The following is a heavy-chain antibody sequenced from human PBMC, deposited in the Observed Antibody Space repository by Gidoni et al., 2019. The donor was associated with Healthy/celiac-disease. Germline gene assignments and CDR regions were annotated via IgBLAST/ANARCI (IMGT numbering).Heavy chain of an antibody. V-gene: IGHV4-34*01. CDR3: ARGRSPAYCSSTSCDKYGVGNWFDP. Sequence: QVQLQQWGAGLLKPSETLSLTCAVYGRSFSGYSWRWNRQPPGKGLQWIGENNHSGSTNDNPSPKIRVTISVDTSKNQFSLTLSPVTAADTAVYYCARGRSPAYCSSTSCDKYGVGNWFDPWGQGTLVTVSS. CDR1: GRSFSGYS. D-gene: IGHD2-2*02. J-gene: IGHJ5*02. CDR2: NNHSGST.